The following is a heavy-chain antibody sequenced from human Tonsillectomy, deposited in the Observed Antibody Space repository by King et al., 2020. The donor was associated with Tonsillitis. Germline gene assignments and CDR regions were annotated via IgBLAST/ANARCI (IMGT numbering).Heavy chain of an antibody. CDR2: IYWDGDQ. J-gene: IGHJ5*02. D-gene: IGHD2-2*01. CDR1: GFSLSTYGVG. V-gene: IGHV2-5*02. Sequence: TLKESGPTLVIPTQTLTLTCTFSGFSLSTYGVGVGWIRQPPGRALEWLALIYWDGDQRYSPSLKSRLTITKETSKNQVVLTMTNMDPVDTATYYCAHRHDRTSGRWFDPWGQGTLVTVSS. CDR3: AHRHDRTSGRWFDP.